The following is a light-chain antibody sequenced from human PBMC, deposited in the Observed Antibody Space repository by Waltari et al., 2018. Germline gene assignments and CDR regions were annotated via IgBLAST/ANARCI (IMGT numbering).Light chain of an antibody. Sequence: IVMTQSPATLSVSPGERATLSCRASQSVSSNLAWYQQKPGQAPRLLIYGASTRATGIPARFSGSGSGTEFTLTISSLQSEDFAVYYCQQYNNWPVAFGQGTKVEIK. V-gene: IGKV3-15*01. J-gene: IGKJ1*01. CDR1: QSVSSN. CDR3: QQYNNWPVA. CDR2: GAS.